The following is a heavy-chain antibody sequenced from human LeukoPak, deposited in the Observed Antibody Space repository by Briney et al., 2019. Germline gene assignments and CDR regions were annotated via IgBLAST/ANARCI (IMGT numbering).Heavy chain of an antibody. D-gene: IGHD2-8*01. J-gene: IGHJ6*02. CDR2: IRSKAYGGTT. CDR1: GFTFGDYA. Sequence: GGSLRLSCTASGFTFGDYAMTWVRQAPGKGLECVGFIRSKAYGGTTEYAASVKGRFTISKDDSKSIAYLQMNSLKTEDTAVYYCTRAYADYDYYGMDVWGQGTTVTVSS. V-gene: IGHV3-49*04. CDR3: TRAYADYDYYGMDV.